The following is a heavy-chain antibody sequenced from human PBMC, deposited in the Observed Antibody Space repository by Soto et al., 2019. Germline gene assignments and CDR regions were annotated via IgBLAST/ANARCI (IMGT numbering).Heavy chain of an antibody. J-gene: IGHJ4*02. Sequence: LRLSCAASGPTFSSYWMSWVRQAPGKGLEWVANIKQDGSEKYYVDSVKGRFTISRDNAKNSLYLQMNSLRAEDTAVYYCARAQKGYYDFWSGYYFDYCGQRTPVTVSS. CDR3: ARAQKGYYDFWSGYYFDY. CDR1: GPTFSSYW. CDR2: IKQDGSEK. D-gene: IGHD3-3*01. V-gene: IGHV3-7*03.